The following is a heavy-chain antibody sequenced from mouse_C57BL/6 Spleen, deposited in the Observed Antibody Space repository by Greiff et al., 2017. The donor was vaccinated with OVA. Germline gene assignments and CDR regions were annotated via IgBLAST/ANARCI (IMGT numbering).Heavy chain of an antibody. V-gene: IGHV5-17*01. CDR3: ARMGDFYYYAMDY. Sequence: EVQLVESGGGLVKPGGSLKLSCAASGFTFSDYGMHWVRQAPEKGLEWVAYISSGSSTIYYADTVKGRFTISRDNAKNTLFLQMTSLRSEDTAMYYCARMGDFYYYAMDYWGQGTSVTVSS. CDR2: ISSGSSTI. CDR1: GFTFSDYG. J-gene: IGHJ4*01.